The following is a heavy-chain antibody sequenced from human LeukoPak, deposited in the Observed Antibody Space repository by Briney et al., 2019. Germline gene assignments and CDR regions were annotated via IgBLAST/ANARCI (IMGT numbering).Heavy chain of an antibody. CDR1: GFTFSDYY. CDR2: ISHSSGFT. Sequence: TGGSLRLSCAASGFTFSDYYMSWIRQAPGQGLEWVAYISHSSGFTNYADSVKGRFAISRDNAKNSLYLQMDSLRAEDTAIYYCAKLLKAYSSSWIDYWGQGNLVTVSS. V-gene: IGHV3-11*03. D-gene: IGHD6-13*01. CDR3: AKLLKAYSSSWIDY. J-gene: IGHJ4*02.